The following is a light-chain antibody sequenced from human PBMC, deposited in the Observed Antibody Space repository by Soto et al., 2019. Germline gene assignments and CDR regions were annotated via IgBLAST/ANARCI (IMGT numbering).Light chain of an antibody. Sequence: QSVLTQPPSASGPPGQRVTISCSGSSSNIRNNYEYWYQQLPGTAPKLLFYKNSQRPSGFPDRFSRSKSGTSASLAISGLRSEHEADYYYASWDDSLSGVVFGGGTQLTVL. V-gene: IGLV1-47*01. CDR3: ASWDDSLSGVV. CDR2: KNS. CDR1: SSNIRNNY. J-gene: IGLJ2*01.